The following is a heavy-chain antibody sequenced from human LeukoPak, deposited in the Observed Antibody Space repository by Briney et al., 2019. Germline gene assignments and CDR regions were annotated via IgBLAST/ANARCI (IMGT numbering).Heavy chain of an antibody. V-gene: IGHV4-38-2*02. CDR2: VYHTGAT. CDR1: GYSISSGYF. Sequence: PSETLSLTCGVSGYSISSGYFWVWIRQPPGKGLEWIGSVYHTGATYYNPSLRSPGTISVDTSKNQFSLELNSVTAADTAVYYCARDLGLTISANWFDPWGQGTLVTVSS. CDR3: ARDLGLTISANWFDP. J-gene: IGHJ5*02. D-gene: IGHD3-3*01.